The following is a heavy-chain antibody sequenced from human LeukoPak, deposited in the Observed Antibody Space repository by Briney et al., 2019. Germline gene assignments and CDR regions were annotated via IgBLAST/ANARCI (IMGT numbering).Heavy chain of an antibody. CDR1: GGSISSYY. Sequence: ETLSLTCTVSGGSISSYYWSWVRQAPGKGLEWVSVISGGGAYTYYADSVKGRFAISRGNSKNTLYLQMNRLRAEDTAVYYCAKAASDFYDFDSWGQGTLVTVSS. CDR3: AKAASDFYDFDS. CDR2: ISGGGAYT. V-gene: IGHV3-23*01. J-gene: IGHJ4*02. D-gene: IGHD2-21*02.